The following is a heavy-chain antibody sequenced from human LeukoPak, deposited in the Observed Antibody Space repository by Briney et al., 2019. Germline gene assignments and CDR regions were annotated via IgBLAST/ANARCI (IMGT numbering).Heavy chain of an antibody. CDR2: INHSGST. J-gene: IGHJ4*02. CDR3: ASSYCSGGSCYRSFDY. D-gene: IGHD2-15*01. Sequence: SETLSLTCAVYGGSFSGYYWSWIRQPPGKGLEWIGEINHSGSTNYNPSLKSRVTISVDTSKNQFSLKLSSVTAADTAVYYCASSYCSGGSCYRSFDYWGQGTLVTVPS. V-gene: IGHV4-34*01. CDR1: GGSFSGYY.